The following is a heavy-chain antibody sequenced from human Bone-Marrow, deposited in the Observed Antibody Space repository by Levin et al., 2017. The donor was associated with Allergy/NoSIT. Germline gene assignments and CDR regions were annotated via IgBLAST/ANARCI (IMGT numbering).Heavy chain of an antibody. J-gene: IGHJ4*02. Sequence: RSSETLSLTCSVSGGSISSSSYYWGWIRQPPGKGLEWIGNMYYGGTTYYNPSLKSRVSISADTSKNQFSLNLTSVTAADTAVYYCTRCPRARTPDSWGQGTLVTVSS. CDR3: TRCPRARTPDS. CDR1: GGSISSSSYY. D-gene: IGHD1/OR15-1a*01. CDR2: MYYGGTT. V-gene: IGHV4-39*01.